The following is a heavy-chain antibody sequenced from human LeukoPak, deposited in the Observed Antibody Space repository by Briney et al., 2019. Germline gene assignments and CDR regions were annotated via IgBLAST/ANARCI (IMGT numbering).Heavy chain of an antibody. CDR1: GYTFTGYY. Sequence: GASVKVSCKASGYTFTGYYMHWVRQAPGQGLEWMGWINPNSGGTNYAQKFQGRVTMTRDTSISTAYMELSSLRSEDTAVYYCARETKSTFMTNNWFDPWGQGTLVTVSS. V-gene: IGHV1-2*02. D-gene: IGHD5/OR15-5a*01. J-gene: IGHJ5*02. CDR2: INPNSGGT. CDR3: ARETKSTFMTNNWFDP.